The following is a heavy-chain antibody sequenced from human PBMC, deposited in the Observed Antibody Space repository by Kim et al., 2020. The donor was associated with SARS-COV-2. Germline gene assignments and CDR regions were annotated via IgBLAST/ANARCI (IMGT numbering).Heavy chain of an antibody. V-gene: IGHV4-59*01. CDR3: ARGGDFFEY. CDR2: IHFSGST. Sequence: SETLSLTCTVSGGSISSYYWNWIRQPPGKGLEWIGFIHFSGSTNYNPSLKSRVTISVDTSKNQFSLNLNSVTAADTAVYYCARGGDFFEYWGQGTLVTV. D-gene: IGHD2-21*02. CDR1: GGSISSYY. J-gene: IGHJ4*02.